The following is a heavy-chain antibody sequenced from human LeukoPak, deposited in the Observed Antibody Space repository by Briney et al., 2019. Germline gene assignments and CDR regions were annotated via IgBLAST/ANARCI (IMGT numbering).Heavy chain of an antibody. CDR1: GYNFTSYC. CDR3: ARLFTMIAKGAFDI. CDR2: IYPGDSDT. D-gene: IGHD3-22*01. J-gene: IGHJ3*02. Sequence: GESLKISCKGSGYNFTSYCIGWVRQMPGKGLEWMGIIYPGDSDTRYSPSFQGQVTISADKSISTAYLQWSSLKASDTAMYYCARLFTMIAKGAFDIWGQGTMVTVSS. V-gene: IGHV5-51*01.